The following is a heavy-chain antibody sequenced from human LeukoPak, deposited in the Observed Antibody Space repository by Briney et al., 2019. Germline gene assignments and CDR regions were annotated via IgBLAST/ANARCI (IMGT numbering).Heavy chain of an antibody. CDR1: GYSISSGYY. D-gene: IGHD2-2*01. CDR2: IYHSGST. Sequence: SETLSLTCAASGYSISSGYYWGWIRQPPGKGLEWIGSIYHSGSTYYNPSLKSRVTISVDTSKNQFSLKLSSVTAAGTAVYYCARVHCSSTSCSREDYYYYMDVWGKGTTVTVSS. CDR3: ARVHCSSTSCSREDYYYYMDV. V-gene: IGHV4-38-2*01. J-gene: IGHJ6*03.